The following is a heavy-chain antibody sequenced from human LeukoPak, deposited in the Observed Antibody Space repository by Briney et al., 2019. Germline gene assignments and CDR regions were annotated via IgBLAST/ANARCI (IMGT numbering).Heavy chain of an antibody. CDR1: GGSISSGDYY. Sequence: SETLSLTCTVSGGSISSGDYYWSWIRQPPGKGLEWIGYIYYSGSTYYNPSLKSRVTISVDTSKNQFSLKLSSVTAADTAVYYCARTSVVPAASIDFWGQGTLVTVSS. CDR2: IYYSGST. J-gene: IGHJ4*02. D-gene: IGHD2-2*01. V-gene: IGHV4-30-4*01. CDR3: ARTSVVPAASIDF.